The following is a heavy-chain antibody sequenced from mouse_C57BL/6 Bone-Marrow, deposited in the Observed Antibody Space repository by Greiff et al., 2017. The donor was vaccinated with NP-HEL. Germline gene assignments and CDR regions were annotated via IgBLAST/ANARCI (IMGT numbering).Heavy chain of an antibody. J-gene: IGHJ1*03. CDR2: ITVKSDNYGA. CDR3: RGVYYGSSGYFDV. CDR1: GFTFSNYR. V-gene: IGHV13-2*01. D-gene: IGHD1-1*01. Sequence: VKVVETGGGLVRPGNSLKLSCVTSGFTFSNYRMHWLRQPPGKRLEWIAVITVKSDNYGANYAESVKGRFAISRDDSKSSVYLEMNRLREEDTATYVCRGVYYGSSGYFDVWGTGTTVTVSS.